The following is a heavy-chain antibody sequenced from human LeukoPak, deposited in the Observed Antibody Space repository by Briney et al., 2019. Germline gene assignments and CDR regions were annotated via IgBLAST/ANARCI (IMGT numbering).Heavy chain of an antibody. J-gene: IGHJ4*02. D-gene: IGHD1-20*01. V-gene: IGHV4-4*07. CDR2: IYTSGST. Sequence: PSETLSLTCTVSGGSISSYYWSWIRQPAGKGLEWIGRIYTSGSTNYNPSLKSRVTMSVDTSKNQFSLKLSSVTAADTAVYYCARDSHITGTKPFDYWGQGTLVTVSS. CDR3: ARDSHITGTKPFDY. CDR1: GGSISSYY.